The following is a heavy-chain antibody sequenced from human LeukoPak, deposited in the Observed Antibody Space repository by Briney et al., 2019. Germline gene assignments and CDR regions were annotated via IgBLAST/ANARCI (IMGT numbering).Heavy chain of an antibody. V-gene: IGHV1-18*01. CDR1: GYTFTNFA. CDR3: ARGTTIFGSDFDY. D-gene: IGHD3-3*01. J-gene: IGHJ4*02. CDR2: ISAYNGNT. Sequence: ASVKVSCKASGYTFTNFAISWVRQAPGQGLEWMGWISAYNGNTNYAQKVQGRVTMTTDASTSTAYMELRSLRSDDTAVYYCARGTTIFGSDFDYWGQGTLVTVSS.